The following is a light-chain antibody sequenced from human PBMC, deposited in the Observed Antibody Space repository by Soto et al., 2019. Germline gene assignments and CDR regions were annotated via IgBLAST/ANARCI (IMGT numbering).Light chain of an antibody. Sequence: QSVLTQPRSVSGSPGQSVTISCTGTSSDVGTYTYVSWYQQHPGKAPKLIIYDVIKRPSGVPDRFSGSKSGNTASLTISGLQAEDEADYYCCSYADSNNFVFGSGTKVTVL. V-gene: IGLV2-11*01. CDR2: DVI. CDR1: SSDVGTYTY. J-gene: IGLJ1*01. CDR3: CSYADSNNFV.